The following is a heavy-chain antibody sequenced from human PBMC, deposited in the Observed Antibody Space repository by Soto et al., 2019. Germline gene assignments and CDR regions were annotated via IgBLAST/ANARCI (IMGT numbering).Heavy chain of an antibody. J-gene: IGHJ3*02. CDR3: ARGDSGTPSDDAFDI. V-gene: IGHV3-13*01. CDR1: GFTFSSYD. CDR2: IGTAGDT. Sequence: EVQLVESGGGLVQPGGSLRLSCAASGFTFSSYDMHWVRQATGKGLEWVSAIGTAGDTYYPGSVKGRFTISRENAKNSLYIQMNSLRAEDTDVYYCARGDSGTPSDDAFDIWGQGTMVTVSS. D-gene: IGHD1-26*01.